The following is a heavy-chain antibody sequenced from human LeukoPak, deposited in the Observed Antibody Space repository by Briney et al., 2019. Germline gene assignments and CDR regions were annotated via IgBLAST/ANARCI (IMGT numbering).Heavy chain of an antibody. CDR1: GGSISSYY. J-gene: IGHJ4*02. V-gene: IGHV4-59*01. CDR2: IYYSGST. CDR3: ARDCSSTSCYDY. Sequence: SETLSLTCTVSGGSISSYYWSWVRQPPGKGLEWIGYIYYSGSTSYNPSLKSRVTISVDTSKNQFSLKLSSVTAADTAVYYCARDCSSTSCYDYWGQGTLVTVSS. D-gene: IGHD2-2*01.